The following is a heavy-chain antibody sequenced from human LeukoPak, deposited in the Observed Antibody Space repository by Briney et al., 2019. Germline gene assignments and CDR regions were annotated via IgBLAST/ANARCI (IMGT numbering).Heavy chain of an antibody. CDR2: INPNSGGT. V-gene: IGHV1-2*02. D-gene: IGHD3-9*01. CDR3: ASRDILTGYYFAFDI. CDR1: GYTFTGYY. J-gene: IGHJ3*02. Sequence: ASVKVSCKASGYTFTGYYMHWVRQASGQGLEWVGWINPNSGGTNYAQKFQGRVTMTRDTSISTAYMELSRLRSDDTAVYYCASRDILTGYYFAFDIWGQGTMVTVSS.